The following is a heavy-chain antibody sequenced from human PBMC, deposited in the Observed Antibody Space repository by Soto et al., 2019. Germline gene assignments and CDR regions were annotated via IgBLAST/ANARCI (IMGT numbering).Heavy chain of an antibody. CDR3: ARDGGDCGYRLIYYYYIGFDV. CDR2: ISTYNGDT. V-gene: IGHV1-18*01. J-gene: IGHJ6*02. Sequence: ASVKVSCKASGYTFTSSGISWVRQAPGQGLEWMGWISTYNGDTNYSQNFQDRITITRDTSASTVYMELSSLRSEDTAVYYCARDGGDCGYRLIYYYYIGFDVWGQGTTVTVSS. D-gene: IGHD2-21*02. CDR1: GYTFTSSG.